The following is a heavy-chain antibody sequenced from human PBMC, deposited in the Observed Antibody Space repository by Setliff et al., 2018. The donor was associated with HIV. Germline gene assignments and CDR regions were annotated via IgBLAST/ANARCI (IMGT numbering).Heavy chain of an antibody. CDR1: GYSFTAYQ. J-gene: IGHJ6*03. CDR3: ARDSSEYYDILTGEYHNMDV. Sequence: GASVKVSCKTFGYSFTAYQMHWLRQAPGQGLEWMGRINRDNGGIDYAQGFTGRFDFSLDTSLSTAYLEISGLKVEDSAVYYCARDSSEYYDILTGEYHNMDVWGKGTSVTVSS. CDR2: INRDNGGI. D-gene: IGHD3-9*01. V-gene: IGHV7-4-1*02.